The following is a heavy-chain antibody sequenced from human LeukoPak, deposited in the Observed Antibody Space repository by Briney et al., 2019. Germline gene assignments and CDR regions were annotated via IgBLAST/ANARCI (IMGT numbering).Heavy chain of an antibody. CDR3: AKSVGIAAAGTPGDY. J-gene: IGHJ4*02. CDR1: GFTFSSYA. V-gene: IGHV3-23*01. Sequence: GGSLTLSCAASGFTFSSYAMSWVRKAPGKRLQWLPAISGSGGSTYYGVSVKGRFTISRDNSKNTMYLQMNSLRAEDTAVYYCAKSVGIAAAGTPGDYWGQGTLVTVSS. CDR2: ISGSGGST. D-gene: IGHD6-13*01.